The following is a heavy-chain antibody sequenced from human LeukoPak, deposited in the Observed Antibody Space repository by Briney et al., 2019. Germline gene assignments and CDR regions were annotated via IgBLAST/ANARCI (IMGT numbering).Heavy chain of an antibody. CDR1: GGSISSSHSY. CDR3: ARGTVGYCSGGSCQGWFDP. Sequence: SETLSLTCTVSGGSISSSHSYWGWIRQPPGKGLEWIGNIYYSGSTYYSPSLKSRVTISVDTSNKFSLKLSSVTAADTAVYYCARGTVGYCSGGSCQGWFDPWGQGTLVTVSS. J-gene: IGHJ5*02. CDR2: IYYSGST. V-gene: IGHV4-39*07. D-gene: IGHD2-15*01.